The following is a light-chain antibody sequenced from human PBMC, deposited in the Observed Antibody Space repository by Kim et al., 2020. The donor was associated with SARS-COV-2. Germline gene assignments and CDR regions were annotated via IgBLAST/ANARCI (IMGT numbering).Light chain of an antibody. J-gene: IGLJ2*01. CDR1: TGAVTSGHF. CDR3: LLSYSDSRV. Sequence: PGGTVTLTWASSTGAVTSGHFPYWFQQKPGQAPRTLIYDTGNRHSWTPARFSGSLLGGKAALTLSAAQAEDEADYYCLLSYSDSRVFGGGTQLTVL. CDR2: DTG. V-gene: IGLV7-46*01.